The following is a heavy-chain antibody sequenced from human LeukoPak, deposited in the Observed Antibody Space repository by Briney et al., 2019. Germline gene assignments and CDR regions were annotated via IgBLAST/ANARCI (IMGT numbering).Heavy chain of an antibody. D-gene: IGHD3-22*01. Sequence: PTGGSLRLSCAASGFTFSIYAMSWVRQAPGKGLEWVSTVSGSGHSTFYADSVKGRFTISRDNSKNTLYLQMNSLRAEDTAVYYCASAPADGSGYYNFDQWGQGTLVTVSS. V-gene: IGHV3-23*01. CDR2: VSGSGHST. CDR3: ASAPADGSGYYNFDQ. CDR1: GFTFSIYA. J-gene: IGHJ4*02.